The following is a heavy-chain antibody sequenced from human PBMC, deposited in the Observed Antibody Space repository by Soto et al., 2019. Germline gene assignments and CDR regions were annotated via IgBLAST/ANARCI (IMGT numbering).Heavy chain of an antibody. CDR2: IVPIYRTA. CDR3: VRDSAAKLSSI. V-gene: IGHV1-69*13. CDR1: GGTFSSYR. D-gene: IGHD6-13*01. Sequence: ASVKVSCKASGGTFSSYRINWVRQAPGQGLEWVGGIVPIYRTADYAQKFQGRVTITADESARTSDMELRSLKSQDTAVYYCVRDSAAKLSSIWGQGTLVTGSS. J-gene: IGHJ4*02.